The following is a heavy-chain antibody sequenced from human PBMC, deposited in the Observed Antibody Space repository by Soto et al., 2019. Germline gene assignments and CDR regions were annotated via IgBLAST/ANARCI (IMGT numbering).Heavy chain of an antibody. Sequence: QVQLQQWGAGLLKPSETLSLTCAVYGGSFSGYQWSWIRQTPGKGLEWIGEINDSGNINYNPSLKSRVTILLDTAKKQISLKLSSVTAADTAVYYCARGLILWFGELSRRGGYYFYMDVGGTAATVTVSS. J-gene: IGHJ6*03. CDR1: GGSFSGYQ. D-gene: IGHD3-10*01. CDR3: ARGLILWFGELSRRGGYYFYMDV. CDR2: INDSGNI. V-gene: IGHV4-34*01.